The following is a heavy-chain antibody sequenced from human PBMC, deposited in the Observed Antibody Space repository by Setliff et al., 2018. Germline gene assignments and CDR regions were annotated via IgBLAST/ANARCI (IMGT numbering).Heavy chain of an antibody. CDR3: ARVIYFYYMDV. CDR2: ITSSSSTI. CDR1: GFTVSSNY. Sequence: PGGSLRLSCAASGFTVSSNYMSWVRQAPGKGLEWVSYITSSSSTIDYADSVKGRFTISRDDAKNSLYLQMNSLRAEDTAVYYCARVIYFYYMDVWGKGTTVTV. V-gene: IGHV3-48*01. J-gene: IGHJ6*03.